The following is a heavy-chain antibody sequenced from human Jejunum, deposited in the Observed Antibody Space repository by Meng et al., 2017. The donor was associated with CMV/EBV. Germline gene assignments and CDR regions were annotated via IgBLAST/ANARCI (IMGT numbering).Heavy chain of an antibody. Sequence: ASGFTLSSYTIHWVRQTPGKGLQWVAIISQDECNKCYTDSVKGRFTISRDNSKNTVYVQMNSLRPDDTAVYYCAREPQLEIDAFDIWGRGTMVTVSS. CDR2: ISQDECNK. D-gene: IGHD1-1*01. CDR3: AREPQLEIDAFDI. J-gene: IGHJ3*02. CDR1: GFTLSSYT. V-gene: IGHV3-30-3*01.